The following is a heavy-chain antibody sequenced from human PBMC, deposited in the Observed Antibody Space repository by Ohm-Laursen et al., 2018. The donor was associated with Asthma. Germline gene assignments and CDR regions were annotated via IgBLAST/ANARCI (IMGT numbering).Heavy chain of an antibody. Sequence: SLRLSCAASGFSFSPYSMNWVRQAPGRGLEWVSSISGNSRDIYYADSVKGRFTISRDNAKNSLYLQMNSLRVEDTAVYYCARGVAAPGTYYFDYWGQGTLTTVSS. D-gene: IGHD6-13*01. J-gene: IGHJ4*02. CDR2: ISGNSRDI. CDR3: ARGVAAPGTYYFDY. V-gene: IGHV3-21*01. CDR1: GFSFSPYS.